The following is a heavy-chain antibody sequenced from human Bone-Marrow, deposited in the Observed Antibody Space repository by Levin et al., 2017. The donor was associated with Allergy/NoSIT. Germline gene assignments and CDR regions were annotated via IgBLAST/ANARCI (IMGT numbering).Heavy chain of an antibody. D-gene: IGHD5-18*01. J-gene: IGHJ4*02. V-gene: IGHV3-23*01. CDR3: AKGHEYSYGYYFDY. Sequence: LGESLKISCAASGFTFSSYAMSWVRQSPGKGLEWVSGIGGSAYSTYHADSVKGRFTISRDNSKNTLYLQMNSLRDEDTAIYYCAKGHEYSYGYYFDYWGQGTLVTVSS. CDR1: GFTFSSYA. CDR2: IGGSAYST.